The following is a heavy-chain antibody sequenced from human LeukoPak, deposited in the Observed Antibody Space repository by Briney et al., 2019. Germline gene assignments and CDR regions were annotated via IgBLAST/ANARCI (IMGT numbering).Heavy chain of an antibody. CDR2: ISSSGSTI. D-gene: IGHD1-1*01. CDR3: ARDQETTAYYYYGMDV. Sequence: GGSLSLSCAASGFTFSSYEMNWVRQAPGKGLEWVSYISSSGSTIYYADSVKGRFTISRDNAKNSLYLQMNSLRAEDTAVYYCARDQETTAYYYYGMDVWGQGTTVTVSS. J-gene: IGHJ6*02. V-gene: IGHV3-48*03. CDR1: GFTFSSYE.